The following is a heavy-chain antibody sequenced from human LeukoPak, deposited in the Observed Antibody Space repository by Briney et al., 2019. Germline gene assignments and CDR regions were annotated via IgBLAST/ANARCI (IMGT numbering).Heavy chain of an antibody. J-gene: IGHJ4*02. CDR1: GITFRNYW. CDR2: INQDSSEK. Sequence: GGSLRLSCVASGITFRNYWMSWVRQAPGKGLEWVANINQDSSEKYYVDPVKGRFTISRDNAKNSLYLQLNTLRPEDTAVYYCVQGWRDNWGQGTLVTVSS. CDR3: VQGWRDN. D-gene: IGHD2-15*01. V-gene: IGHV3-7*01.